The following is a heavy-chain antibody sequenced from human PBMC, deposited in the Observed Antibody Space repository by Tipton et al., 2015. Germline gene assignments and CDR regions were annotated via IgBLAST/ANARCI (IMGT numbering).Heavy chain of an antibody. CDR3: ARARGVIVVSAPGGFDR. CDR1: GFKFSAFW. D-gene: IGHD2-15*01. CDR2: IKQDAGEK. Sequence: SLRLSCAASGFKFSAFWMNWVRQAPGKGLEWVANIKQDAGEKTYVDSVRGRFTISRDNGKNSLYLQMNSLRAEDTAVYYCARARGVIVVSAPGGFDRWGQGTMVTVSS. J-gene: IGHJ3*01. V-gene: IGHV3-7*05.